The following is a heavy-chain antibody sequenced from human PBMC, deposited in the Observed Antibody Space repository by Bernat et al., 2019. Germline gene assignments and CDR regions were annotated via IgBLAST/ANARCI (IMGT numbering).Heavy chain of an antibody. CDR2: LRPSGAT. D-gene: IGHD3/OR15-3a*01. J-gene: IGHJ5*02. V-gene: IGHV3-23*04. CDR3: STISYDFWGDYSVAPRVDP. Sequence: EVQLVESGGALIQPGGSLRLSCAVSGFSFTSYAASWVRPAPGKGLEWVSSLRPSGATVYADSVKGRFAISRDNSGNTLYLQMNGLRAEDTARYYCSTISYDFWGDYSVAPRVDPWGQGTLVTVSP. CDR1: GFSFTSYA.